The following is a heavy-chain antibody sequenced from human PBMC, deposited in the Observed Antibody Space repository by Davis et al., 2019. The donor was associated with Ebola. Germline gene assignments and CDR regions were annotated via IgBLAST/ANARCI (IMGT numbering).Heavy chain of an antibody. CDR1: GFSFSDYY. D-gene: IGHD5-18*01. V-gene: IGHV3-74*01. Sequence: HTGGSLRLSCAASGFSFSDYYMSWVRQASGKGLVWVSRISSDGSSTSYADSVKGRFTISRDNAKNSLYLQINSLRAEDMAVYYCATSSIQLWSPILSYYYYGMDVWGKGTTVTVSS. J-gene: IGHJ6*04. CDR3: ATSSIQLWSPILSYYYYGMDV. CDR2: ISSDGSST.